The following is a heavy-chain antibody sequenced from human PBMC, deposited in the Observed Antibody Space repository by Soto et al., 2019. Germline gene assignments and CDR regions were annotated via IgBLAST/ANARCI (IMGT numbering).Heavy chain of an antibody. J-gene: IGHJ4*02. CDR2: IYYSGST. D-gene: IGHD3-16*02. V-gene: IGHV4-39*01. Sequence: SETLSLTCTVSGGSISSSSYYWGWIRQPPGKGLEWIGSIYYSGSTYYNPSLKSRVTISVDTSKNQFSLKLSSVTAADTAVYYCARIAAADHLGELSSPSFDYWGQGTLVTVSS. CDR3: ARIAAADHLGELSSPSFDY. CDR1: GGSISSSSYY.